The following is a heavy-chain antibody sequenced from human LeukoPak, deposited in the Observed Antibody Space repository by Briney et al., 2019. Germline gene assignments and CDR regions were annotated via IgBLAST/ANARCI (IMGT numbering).Heavy chain of an antibody. CDR3: ARDISISWFYS. D-gene: IGHD3-3*02. Sequence: SETLSLTCTVSGASISSDSNYWAWVRQPPGQGLLWIGSIYHTGSTFYNPSLMSRVSISIDSSKNQFSLKLSSVTVADTALYYCARDISISWFYSWGQGTLVSVSS. J-gene: IGHJ5*01. CDR2: IYHTGST. CDR1: GASISSDSNY. V-gene: IGHV4-39*07.